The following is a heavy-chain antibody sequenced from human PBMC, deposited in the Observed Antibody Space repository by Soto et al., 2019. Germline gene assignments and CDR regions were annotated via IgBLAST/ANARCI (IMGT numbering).Heavy chain of an antibody. Sequence: PGGSLRLSCAASGFTFSYYAMGWVRQAPGKGLEWVSVLSDSGGTTYYADSVKGRFTISRDNSRNTLYLQMNRLRAEDTAVYFCAKDARRTSGWYYFDYWGQGALVTVLL. CDR2: LSDSGGTT. J-gene: IGHJ4*02. D-gene: IGHD6-19*01. V-gene: IGHV3-23*01. CDR1: GFTFSYYA. CDR3: AKDARRTSGWYYFDY.